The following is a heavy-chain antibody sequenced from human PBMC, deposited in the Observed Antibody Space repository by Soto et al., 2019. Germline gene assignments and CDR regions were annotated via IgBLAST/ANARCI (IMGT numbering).Heavy chain of an antibody. Sequence: SETLSLTCAVYGGSFSGYYWSWIRQPPGKGLEWIGEINHSGSTNYNPSLKSRVTISVDTSKNQFSLKLSSVTAADTAVYYCARALSDEYFDWFWFDPWGQGTLVTVSS. CDR3: ARALSDEYFDWFWFDP. V-gene: IGHV4-34*01. CDR1: GGSFSGYY. J-gene: IGHJ5*02. CDR2: INHSGST. D-gene: IGHD3-9*01.